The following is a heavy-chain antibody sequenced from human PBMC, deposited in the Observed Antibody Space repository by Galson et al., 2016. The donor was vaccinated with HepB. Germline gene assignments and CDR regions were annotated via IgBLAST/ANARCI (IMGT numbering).Heavy chain of an antibody. CDR1: GFTFSSYA. D-gene: IGHD3-10*01. J-gene: IGHJ4*02. CDR2: ISANGHRT. Sequence: SLRLSCAASGFTFSSYAMNWVRQAPGKGLEWVSEISANGHRTYYASSVKGRFTVSRDNYENTLYLQMDSLRAEDTAVYYCAKEQGTDEGWFGESDHWGQGTL. V-gene: IGHV3-23*01. CDR3: AKEQGTDEGWFGESDH.